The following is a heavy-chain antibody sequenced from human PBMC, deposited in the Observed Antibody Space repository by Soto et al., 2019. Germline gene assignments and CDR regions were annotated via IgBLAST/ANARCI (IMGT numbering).Heavy chain of an antibody. D-gene: IGHD3-10*01. CDR1: GFSSSTYS. Sequence: EVQLVDSGGGLVQPGGSLRLSCVASGFSSSTYSMNWVRQAPGKGLEWVSYISSGSGTIYYADSVKGRFTISRDNAKNSMFLQMNSLRDEDTAVYYCARPRGSGTLYDMDVWGQGTTVTVSS. CDR2: ISSGSGTI. J-gene: IGHJ6*02. CDR3: ARPRGSGTLYDMDV. V-gene: IGHV3-48*02.